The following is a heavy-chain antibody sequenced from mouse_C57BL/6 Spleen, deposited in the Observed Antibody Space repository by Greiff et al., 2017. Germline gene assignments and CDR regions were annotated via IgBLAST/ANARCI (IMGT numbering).Heavy chain of an antibody. Sequence: QVQLQQPGAELVRPGSSVKLSCKASGYTFTSYWMDWVKQRPGQGLEWIGNIYPSDSETHYNQKFKDKATLTVDKSSSTAYMQLSSLTSEDSAVYYCARVWGRGDYWGQGTTLTVSS. CDR2: IYPSDSET. D-gene: IGHD1-1*01. CDR3: ARVWGRGDY. V-gene: IGHV1-61*01. J-gene: IGHJ2*01. CDR1: GYTFTSYW.